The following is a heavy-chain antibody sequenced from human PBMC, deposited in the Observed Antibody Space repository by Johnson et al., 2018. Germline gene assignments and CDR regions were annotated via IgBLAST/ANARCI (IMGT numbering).Heavy chain of an antibody. Sequence: QVQLVQSGGGVVQPGRSLRLSCAASGFTFSNYSMHWVRQAPGKGLEWVAVISYDGSSKYYADSVKGRFTISRDNSKNTLYLRMNSLGAEDTSVYYWARGYDSSGYFPDAFDFWGQGTMVSVSS. CDR3: ARGYDSSGYFPDAFDF. CDR1: GFTFSNYS. J-gene: IGHJ3*01. D-gene: IGHD3-22*01. CDR2: ISYDGSSK. V-gene: IGHV3-30-3*01.